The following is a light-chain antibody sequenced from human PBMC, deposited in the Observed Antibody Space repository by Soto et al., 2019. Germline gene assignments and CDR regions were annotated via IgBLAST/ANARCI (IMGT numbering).Light chain of an antibody. Sequence: TLSFSPGEGATLSCRASHSVSTYLAWYQQKPGQTPRLLIYDASTRATGIPARFSGSGSGTDFTLNISSLEPEDFAVYYCQQHTNLPLTFGGETNVDI. V-gene: IGKV3-11*01. CDR2: DAS. J-gene: IGKJ4*01. CDR3: QQHTNLPLT. CDR1: HSVSTY.